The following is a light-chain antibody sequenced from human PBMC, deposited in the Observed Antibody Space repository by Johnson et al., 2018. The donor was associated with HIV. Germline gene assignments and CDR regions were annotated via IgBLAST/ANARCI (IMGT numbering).Light chain of an antibody. CDR1: SSDMGNYA. CDR3: GTCDSALSAGV. V-gene: IGLV1-51*02. CDR2: ENN. J-gene: IGLJ1*01. Sequence: QSVLTQPPSVSAAPGQKVTISCSGSSSDMGNYAVSWYQQLPGTAPKLLIYENNKRPSGIPDRFSGSKSGTSATLGITGLQTGDEADYYCGTCDSALSAGVFGTGTKVTVL.